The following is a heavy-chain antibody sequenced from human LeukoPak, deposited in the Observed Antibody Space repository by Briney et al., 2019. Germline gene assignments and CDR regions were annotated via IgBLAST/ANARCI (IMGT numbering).Heavy chain of an antibody. V-gene: IGHV1-69*04. CDR2: IIPILGIA. D-gene: IGHD6-19*01. CDR3: ARDVAVAGSFDY. Sequence: SVKVSCKASGGTFSSYTISWVRQAPGQGLEWMGRIIPILGIANYAQKFQGRVTITADKSTSTAYMELSSLRSEDTAVCYCARDVAVAGSFDYWGQGTLVTVSS. CDR1: GGTFSSYT. J-gene: IGHJ4*02.